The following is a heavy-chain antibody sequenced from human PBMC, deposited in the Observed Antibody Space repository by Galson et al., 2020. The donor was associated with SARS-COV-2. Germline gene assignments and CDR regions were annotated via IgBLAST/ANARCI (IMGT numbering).Heavy chain of an antibody. D-gene: IGHD6-13*01. Sequence: SGPTLVKPTQTLTLTCTFSGFSLSTSGMCVSWIRQPPGKALEWLALIDWDDDKYYSTSLKTRLTISKDTSKNQVVLTMTNMDPVDTATYYCARIVVEQQLVHDYYYGMDVWGQGTTGTVSS. V-gene: IGHV2-70*01. CDR1: GFSLSTSGMC. CDR2: IDWDDDK. CDR3: ARIVVEQQLVHDYYYGMDV. J-gene: IGHJ6*02.